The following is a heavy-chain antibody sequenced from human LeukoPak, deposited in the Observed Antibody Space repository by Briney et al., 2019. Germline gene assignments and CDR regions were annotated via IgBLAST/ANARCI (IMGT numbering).Heavy chain of an antibody. CDR2: IYYSGST. D-gene: IGHD6-6*01. Sequence: PSETLSLTCTVSGGSISSGDYYWSWIRQPPGKGLEWIGYIYYSGSTYYNPSLKSRVTISVDTSKNQFSLKLSSVTAADTAVYYCGRHIAALRGAFDIWGQGTMVTVSS. CDR3: GRHIAALRGAFDI. J-gene: IGHJ3*02. CDR1: GGSISSGDYY. V-gene: IGHV4-30-4*01.